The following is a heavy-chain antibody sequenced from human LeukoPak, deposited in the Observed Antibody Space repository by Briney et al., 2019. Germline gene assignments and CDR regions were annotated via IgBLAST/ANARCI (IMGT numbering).Heavy chain of an antibody. D-gene: IGHD3-22*01. CDR1: GFTFSSYG. V-gene: IGHV3-33*01. CDR3: AREFRASSGYYFNYYYCMDV. CDR2: IWYDGSNK. J-gene: IGHJ6*02. Sequence: GGSLRLSCAASGFTFSSYGMHWVRQAPGKGLEWVAVIWYDGSNKYYADSVKGRFTISRGNSKNTLYLQTNSLRAEDTAVYYCAREFRASSGYYFNYYYCMDVWGQGTTVTVSS.